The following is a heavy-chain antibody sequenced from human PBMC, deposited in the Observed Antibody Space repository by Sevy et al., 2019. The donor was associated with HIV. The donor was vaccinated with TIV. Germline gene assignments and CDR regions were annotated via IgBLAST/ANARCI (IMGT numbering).Heavy chain of an antibody. Sequence: GGSLRLSCAASGFTFSSYAMSWVRQAPGKGLEWVLAVSGSGGNRYYAVSVKGRFTISRVNSKNMLYLQMNSLRAEDTAVYYCAKDWVDHWGQGTLVTVSS. CDR1: GFTFSSYA. J-gene: IGHJ4*02. V-gene: IGHV3-23*01. CDR2: VSGSGGNR. CDR3: AKDWVDH. D-gene: IGHD3-16*01.